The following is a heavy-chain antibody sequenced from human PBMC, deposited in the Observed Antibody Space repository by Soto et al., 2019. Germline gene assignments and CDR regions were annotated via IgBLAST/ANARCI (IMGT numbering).Heavy chain of an antibody. Sequence: SETLSLTCSISGGSISWYYWSWIRQTPGKGLEWIGYISNSGSTDSNPSLMGRGTISVDTSKNQFSLKLRYVTAADTAVYYCARTHTHNENLDAFDIWGQGTMVTVSS. CDR3: ARTHTHNENLDAFDI. D-gene: IGHD2-8*01. J-gene: IGHJ3*02. CDR2: ISNSGST. CDR1: GGSISWYY. V-gene: IGHV4-59*01.